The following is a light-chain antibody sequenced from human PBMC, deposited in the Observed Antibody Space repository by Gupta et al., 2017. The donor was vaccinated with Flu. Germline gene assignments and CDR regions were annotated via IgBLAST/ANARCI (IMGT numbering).Light chain of an antibody. J-gene: IGLJ1*01. CDR3: NSYAGSNNLGV. CDR1: SSDVGGYDY. CDR2: EVT. Sequence: QSALTQPPYASGSPGQSVTISCTGTSSDVGGYDYVSWYQQHPGKAPKLMIYEVTKRPSGVPDRFSGSKSGNTASLTVSGLQAEDEADYYCNSYAGSNNLGVFGTGTKVTVL. V-gene: IGLV2-8*01.